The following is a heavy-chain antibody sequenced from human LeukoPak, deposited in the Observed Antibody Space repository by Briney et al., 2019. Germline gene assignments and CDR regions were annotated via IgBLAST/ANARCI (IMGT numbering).Heavy chain of an antibody. CDR1: GFPFRRYW. Sequence: GGSLRLSCVASGFPFRRYWMHWVRQAPGKGLVWVSRINSDGSSITYADSVKGRFTISRDNAKNTLYLQMTSLRVEDTAVYYCGRGSGVADYWGQGALVTVSS. CDR2: INSDGSSI. V-gene: IGHV3-74*03. D-gene: IGHD7-27*01. CDR3: GRGSGVADY. J-gene: IGHJ4*02.